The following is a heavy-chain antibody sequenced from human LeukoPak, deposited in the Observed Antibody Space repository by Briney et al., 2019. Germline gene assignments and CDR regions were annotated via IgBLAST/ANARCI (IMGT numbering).Heavy chain of an antibody. CDR1: GFTFSSYA. CDR3: ARDSLVGATSFDY. D-gene: IGHD1-26*01. V-gene: IGHV3-30-3*01. J-gene: IGHJ4*02. CDR2: ISYDGSNK. Sequence: ERSLRLSCAASGFTFSSYAMHWVRQAPGKGLEWVAVISYDGSNKYYADSVKGRFTISRDNSKNTLYLQMNSLRAEDTAVYYCARDSLVGATSFDYWGQGTLVTVSS.